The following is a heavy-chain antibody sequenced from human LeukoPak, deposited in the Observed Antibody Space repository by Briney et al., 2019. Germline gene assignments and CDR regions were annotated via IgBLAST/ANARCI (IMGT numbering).Heavy chain of an antibody. D-gene: IGHD6-19*01. CDR1: GDSMSRYY. CDR2: VSHSGIT. V-gene: IGHV4-59*01. J-gene: IGHJ4*02. Sequence: PSETLSLTCSVPGDSMSRYYWGWIRQPPGKGLGWIGYVSHSGITNYNPSLKSRLTISIDTSKNQFSLKLSSVTAADTAVYYCARVKGSGWYYFDYWGQGMLVSVSS. CDR3: ARVKGSGWYYFDY.